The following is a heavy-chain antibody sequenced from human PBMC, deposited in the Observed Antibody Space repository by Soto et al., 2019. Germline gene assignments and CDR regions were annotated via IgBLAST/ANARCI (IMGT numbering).Heavy chain of an antibody. CDR3: ARFRLGHQQPYYYYGMDV. J-gene: IGHJ6*02. Sequence: EVQLVESGGGLVQPGGSLRLSCAASGFTFSSYSMNWVRQAPGKGLEWVSSISSSSSYIYYADSVKGRFTISRDNAKNSLYLQMNSLRAEDTAVYYCARFRLGHQQPYYYYGMDVWGQGTTVTVSS. V-gene: IGHV3-21*01. CDR1: GFTFSSYS. D-gene: IGHD1-1*01. CDR2: ISSSSSYI.